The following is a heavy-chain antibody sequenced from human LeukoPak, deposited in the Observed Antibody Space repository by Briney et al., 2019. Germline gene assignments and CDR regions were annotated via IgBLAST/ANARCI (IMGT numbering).Heavy chain of an antibody. CDR1: GFTFSTYT. D-gene: IGHD2-2*01. Sequence: GGSLRLSCAASGFTFSTYTMNWVRQAPGKGLEWVSSISHSNHYIYYAHSVKCRFTISRDNAKNSLSLQTHSLRAEDTAVYYCARDSEGYQLLKGFDYWGLGTLVTVSS. V-gene: IGHV3-21*01. CDR3: ARDSEGYQLLKGFDY. CDR2: ISHSNHYI. J-gene: IGHJ4*02.